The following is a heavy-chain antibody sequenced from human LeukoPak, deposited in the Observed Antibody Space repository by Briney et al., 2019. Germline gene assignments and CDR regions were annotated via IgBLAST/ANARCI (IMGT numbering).Heavy chain of an antibody. Sequence: EASVKVSCKASGGTFSSYAISWVRQAPGQGLEWMGGIIPIFGTANYAQTFQGRVTITTDESTSTAYMELSSLRSEDTAVYYCARSIAVAGTPPDYWGQGTLVTVSS. D-gene: IGHD6-19*01. CDR1: GGTFSSYA. J-gene: IGHJ4*02. CDR3: ARSIAVAGTPPDY. CDR2: IIPIFGTA. V-gene: IGHV1-69*05.